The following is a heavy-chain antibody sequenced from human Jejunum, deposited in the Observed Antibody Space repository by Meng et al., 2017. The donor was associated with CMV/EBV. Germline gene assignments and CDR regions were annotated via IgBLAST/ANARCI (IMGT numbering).Heavy chain of an antibody. V-gene: IGHV7-4-1*02. CDR3: ARDSPLDGYSLLDY. Sequence: VELVQSGSELKKPGASVKVSCRPSGYTFTSYAINWVRQAPGQGPDWMGWIDPNTGNPTYDQGFTGRFVFSLDTSVSTAYLQINSLRADDTAVYYCARDSPLDGYSLLDYWGQGTLVTVSS. CDR2: IDPNTGNP. CDR1: GYTFTSYA. J-gene: IGHJ4*02. D-gene: IGHD5-24*01.